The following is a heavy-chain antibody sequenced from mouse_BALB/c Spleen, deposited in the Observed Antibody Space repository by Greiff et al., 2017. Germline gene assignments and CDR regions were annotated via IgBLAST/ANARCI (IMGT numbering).Heavy chain of an antibody. CDR3: AREYGNYSYYAMDY. V-gene: IGHV3-2*02. CDR2: ISYSGST. D-gene: IGHD2-10*02. CDR1: GYSITSDYA. J-gene: IGHJ4*01. Sequence: VQLKESGPGLVKPSQSLSLTCTVTGYSITSDYAWNWIRQFPGNKLEWMGYISYSGSTSYNPSLKSRISITRDTSKNQFFLQLNSVTTEDTATYYCAREYGNYSYYAMDYWGQGTSVTVSS.